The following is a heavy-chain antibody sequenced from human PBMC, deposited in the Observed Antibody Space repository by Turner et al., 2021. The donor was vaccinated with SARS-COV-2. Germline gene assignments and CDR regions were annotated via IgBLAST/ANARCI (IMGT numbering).Heavy chain of an antibody. J-gene: IGHJ5*02. D-gene: IGHD3-22*01. CDR1: GDSISSDNYY. CDR2: IYYRGST. CDR3: ASHYYYDSSGPSNWFDP. Sequence: QLQLQESGPGLVKPSETLSLSCTVSGDSISSDNYYCGWIRQPPGKGLEWIGSIYYRGSTNYNPSLKSRVTISVDTSKNQFSLRLSSLTAADTAVYYCASHYYYDSSGPSNWFDPWGQGTLVTVSS. V-gene: IGHV4-39*01.